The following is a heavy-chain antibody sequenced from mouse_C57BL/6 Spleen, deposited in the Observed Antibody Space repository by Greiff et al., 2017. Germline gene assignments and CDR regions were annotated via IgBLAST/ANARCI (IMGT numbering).Heavy chain of an antibody. CDR3: TSLITRDYFDY. Sequence: QVQLQQPGAELVKPGASVKLSCKASGYTFTSYWMPWVKQRPGQGLEWIGEIDPSDSYTNYNQKFKGKATLTVDTSSSTAYMQRSSLTSEDSAVYCCTSLITRDYFDYWGQGTTLTVSS. CDR2: IDPSDSYT. J-gene: IGHJ2*01. CDR1: GYTFTSYW. V-gene: IGHV1-50*01. D-gene: IGHD1-1*01.